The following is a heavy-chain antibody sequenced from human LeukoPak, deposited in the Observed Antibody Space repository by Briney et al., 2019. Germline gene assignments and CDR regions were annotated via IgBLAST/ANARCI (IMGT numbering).Heavy chain of an antibody. J-gene: IGHJ4*02. D-gene: IGHD3-22*01. CDR2: IIPIFGTA. V-gene: IGHV1-69*13. Sequence: SVKVSCKDSGGTFSSYAISWVRQAPGQGLEWMGGIIPIFGTANYAQKFQGRVTITADESTSTAYMELSSLRSEDTAVYYCARCYDSSGYYHLYYFDYWGQGTLVTVSS. CDR3: ARCYDSSGYYHLYYFDY. CDR1: GGTFSSYA.